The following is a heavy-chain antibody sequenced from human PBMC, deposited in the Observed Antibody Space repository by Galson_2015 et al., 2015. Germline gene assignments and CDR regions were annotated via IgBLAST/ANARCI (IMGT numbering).Heavy chain of an antibody. CDR1: GGSISSYY. CDR3: AREKAVAGTYDY. V-gene: IGHV4-59*01. CDR2: IYYSGST. Sequence: TLSLTCTVSGGSISSYYWSWLRQPPGKGLEWIGYIYYSGSTNYNPFLKSRVTISVDTSKNQFSLKLSSVTAADTAVYYCAREKAVAGTYDYWGQGTLVTVSS. D-gene: IGHD6-19*01. J-gene: IGHJ4*02.